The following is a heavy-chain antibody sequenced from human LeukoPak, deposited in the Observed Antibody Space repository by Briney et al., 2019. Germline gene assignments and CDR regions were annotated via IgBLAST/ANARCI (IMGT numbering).Heavy chain of an antibody. CDR2: THPNSGGT. Sequence: ASVKVSCKTSGYSFTAFYIHWVRQAPGQGLEWMGWTHPNSGGTNYAQKFQGRVTMTRDTSISTAYMELSSLRSDDTAMYYCARWTTVLTDWGQGTMVIVSS. CDR3: ARWTTVLTD. J-gene: IGHJ3*01. D-gene: IGHD4-17*01. CDR1: GYSFTAFY. V-gene: IGHV1-2*02.